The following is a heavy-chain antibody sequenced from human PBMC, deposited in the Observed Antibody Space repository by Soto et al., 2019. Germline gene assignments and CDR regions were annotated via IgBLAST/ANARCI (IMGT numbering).Heavy chain of an antibody. CDR3: ATGAQTYYDILTGYYNGRIFDY. D-gene: IGHD3-9*01. CDR2: FDPEDGET. V-gene: IGHV1-24*01. CDR1: GYTLTELS. J-gene: IGHJ4*02. Sequence: ASVTVSCKVSGYTLTELSMHWVRQAPGKGLEWMGGFDPEDGETIYAQKFQGRVTMTEDTSTDTAYMELSSLRSEDTAVYYCATGAQTYYDILTGYYNGRIFDYWGQGTLVTVSS.